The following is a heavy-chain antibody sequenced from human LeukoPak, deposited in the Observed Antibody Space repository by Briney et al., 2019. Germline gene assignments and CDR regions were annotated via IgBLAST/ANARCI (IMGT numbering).Heavy chain of an antibody. V-gene: IGHV3-11*04. CDR2: ISSSGSTI. J-gene: IGHJ3*02. CDR1: GFTFSDYY. Sequence: GGSLRLSCAASGFTFSDYYMSWIRQAPGKGLEWVSYISSSGSTIYYADSVKGRFTISRDNSKNTLYLQMNSLRAEDTAVYYCARDAAKLTNGAPVLSFDIWGQGTMVTVSS. D-gene: IGHD2-8*01. CDR3: ARDAAKLTNGAPVLSFDI.